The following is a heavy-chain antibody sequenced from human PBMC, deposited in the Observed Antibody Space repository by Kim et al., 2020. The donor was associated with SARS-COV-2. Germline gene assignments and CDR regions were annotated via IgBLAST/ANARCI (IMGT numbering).Heavy chain of an antibody. J-gene: IGHJ4*02. V-gene: IGHV1-2*02. Sequence: NYAQKFQGRVTMTRDTSISTAYMELSRLRSDDTAVYYCARLVLTARSFDYWGQGTLVTVSS. CDR3: ARLVLTARSFDY. D-gene: IGHD3-9*01.